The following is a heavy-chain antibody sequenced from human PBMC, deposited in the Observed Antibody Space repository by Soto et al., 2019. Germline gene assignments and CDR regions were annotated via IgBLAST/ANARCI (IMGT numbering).Heavy chain of an antibody. CDR1: GFTFSNYN. Sequence: GSLRLSCAASGFTFSNYNMNWVRQAPGKGLEWVSSISSSSSYIFYPDSVKGRFTISRDNAKNSLYLRMNSLRAEDTAVYYCARDPTYFDTSGYYPYNWFDPWGQGTLVTVSS. CDR3: ARDPTYFDTSGYYPYNWFDP. D-gene: IGHD3-22*01. CDR2: ISSSSSYI. V-gene: IGHV3-21*01. J-gene: IGHJ5*02.